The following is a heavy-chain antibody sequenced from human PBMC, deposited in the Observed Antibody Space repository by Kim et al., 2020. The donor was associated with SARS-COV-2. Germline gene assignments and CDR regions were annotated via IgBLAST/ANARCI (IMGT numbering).Heavy chain of an antibody. CDR3: ARDDYYGSGSYYRSYYYYGMDV. J-gene: IGHJ6*04. CDR2: ISSSSSYI. CDR1: GFTFSSYS. Sequence: GGSLRLSCAASGFTFSSYSMNWVRQAPGKGLEWVSSISSSSSYIYYADSVKGRFTISRDNAKNSLYLQMNSLRAEDTAVYYCARDDYYGSGSYYRSYYYYGMDVCGEATTVTVSS. D-gene: IGHD3-10*01. V-gene: IGHV3-21*01.